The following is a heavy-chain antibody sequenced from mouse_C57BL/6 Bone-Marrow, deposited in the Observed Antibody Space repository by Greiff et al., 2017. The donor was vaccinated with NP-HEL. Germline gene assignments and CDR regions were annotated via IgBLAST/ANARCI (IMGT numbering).Heavy chain of an antibody. V-gene: IGHV14-3*01. CDR1: GFNIKNTY. CDR2: IEPANGNT. Sequence: EVKLEESVAELVRPGASVKLSCTASGFNIKNTYMHWVKQRPEQGLEWIGRIEPANGNTKYAPKFQGKATITADTSSNTAYLQLSSLTSEDTAIYYCASPGSFMVPFAYWGQGTLVTVSA. D-gene: IGHD2-2*01. CDR3: ASPGSFMVPFAY. J-gene: IGHJ3*01.